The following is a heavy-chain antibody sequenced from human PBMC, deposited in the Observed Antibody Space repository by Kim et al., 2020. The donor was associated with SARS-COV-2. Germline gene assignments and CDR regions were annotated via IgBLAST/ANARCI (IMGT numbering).Heavy chain of an antibody. V-gene: IGHV1-2*02. Sequence: ASVKVSCKASGYTFTGYYMYWVRQAPGQELEWMGWINPNSGGTNYAQKFQGRVTMTRDTSISTAYMELSRLRSDDTAVYYCASTLAAAGYNWFDPWGQGTLVTVSS. CDR1: GYTFTGYY. D-gene: IGHD6-13*01. CDR3: ASTLAAAGYNWFDP. CDR2: INPNSGGT. J-gene: IGHJ5*02.